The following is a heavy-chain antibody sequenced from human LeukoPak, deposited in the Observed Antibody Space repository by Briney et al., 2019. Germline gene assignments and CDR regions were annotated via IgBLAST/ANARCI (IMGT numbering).Heavy chain of an antibody. CDR3: ARGPLVRLPSSFDP. CDR1: GYTFTCYD. J-gene: IGHJ5*02. V-gene: IGHV1-8*01. Sequence: ASVKVSCKASGYTFTCYDINWVRQATGQGLEWMGWMNPNSGNTGSAQRFQGRVTMTRDTSRSTAYMELRSLTSEDTAVYYCARGPLVRLPSSFDPWGQGTLVTVSS. CDR2: MNPNSGNT. D-gene: IGHD3-16*02.